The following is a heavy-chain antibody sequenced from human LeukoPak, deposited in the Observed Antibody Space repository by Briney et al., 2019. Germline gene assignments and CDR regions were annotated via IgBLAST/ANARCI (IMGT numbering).Heavy chain of an antibody. D-gene: IGHD1-26*01. CDR1: GFTFSSNV. V-gene: IGHV3-23*01. CDR3: AMPHRASGSYQYYFDY. CDR2: IPATGSST. J-gene: IGHJ4*02. Sequence: GGSLRLSCAASGFTFSSNVMIWVRQAPGKGLEWVSSIPATGSSTYYADSVKGRFTISRDNSKNSLYLQMNSLRAEDTAVYYCAMPHRASGSYQYYFDYWGQGTLVTVSS.